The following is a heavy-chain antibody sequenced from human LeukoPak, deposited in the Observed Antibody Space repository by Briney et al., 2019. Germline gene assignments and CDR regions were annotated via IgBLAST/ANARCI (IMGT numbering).Heavy chain of an antibody. Sequence: GGSLRLSCAVSGFTLSTKYMNWVRQAPGKGLEWVSVIYSGGTTYYADSVKGRFTVSRDLSSNTVLLQMNSLRVEDTAMYYCARDPLHWGQGTLVTVSS. CDR2: IYSGGTT. V-gene: IGHV3-53*01. CDR3: ARDPLH. CDR1: GFTLSTKY. J-gene: IGHJ4*02.